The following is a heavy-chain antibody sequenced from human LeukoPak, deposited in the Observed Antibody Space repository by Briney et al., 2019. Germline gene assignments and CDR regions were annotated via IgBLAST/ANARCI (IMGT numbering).Heavy chain of an antibody. CDR2: ISAYNGNT. V-gene: IGHV1-18*01. CDR3: ARDLPSGGYRLYYYYGMDV. D-gene: IGHD3-10*01. J-gene: IGHJ6*02. Sequence: ASVKVSCKASGYTFTSYGISWVRQAPGQGLEWMGWISAYNGNTNYAQKLQGRVTMTADTSTSTAYMELRSLRSDDTAVYYCARDLPSGGYRLYYYYGMDVWGQGTTVTVSS. CDR1: GYTFTSYG.